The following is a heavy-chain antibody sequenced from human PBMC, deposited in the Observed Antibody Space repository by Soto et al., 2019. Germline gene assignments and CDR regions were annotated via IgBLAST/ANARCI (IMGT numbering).Heavy chain of an antibody. J-gene: IGHJ4*02. Sequence: GGSLRLSCVASGYTFNSHEMNWIRQTPGKGLEWISSISGSGTTKYADSVKGRFTISRGNAHKSIYLEMNSLRVEDTGVYYCARGGIHWGQGALVTVSS. D-gene: IGHD6-13*01. CDR3: ARGGIH. CDR2: ISGSGTT. CDR1: GYTFNSHE. V-gene: IGHV3-48*03.